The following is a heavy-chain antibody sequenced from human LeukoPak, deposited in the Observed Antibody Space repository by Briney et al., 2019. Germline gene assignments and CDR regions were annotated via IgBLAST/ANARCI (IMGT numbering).Heavy chain of an antibody. V-gene: IGHV3-23*01. CDR1: GFTFSSYA. CDR3: AKVGVPAGMWNWFDP. J-gene: IGHJ5*02. CDR2: ISGSGGST. D-gene: IGHD2-2*01. Sequence: PGGSLRLSCAASGFTFSSYAMSWVRQAPGKGLEWVSAISGSGGSTYYADSVKGRFTISRDNSKNTLYLQMNSLRAEDTAVYYCAKVGVPAGMWNWFDPRGPGNPGHRLL.